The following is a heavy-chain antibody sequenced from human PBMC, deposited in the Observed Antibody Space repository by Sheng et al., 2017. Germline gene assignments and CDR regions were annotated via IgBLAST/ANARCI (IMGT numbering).Heavy chain of an antibody. CDR2: IKSKTDGGTT. Sequence: EVHLVESGGGFVEPGRSLRLSCTVSGFTSDDYAVGWVRQAPGKGLEWVGRIKSKTDGGTTDYTAPVKGRFTISRDDSKNTLYLQMNSLKTEDTAVYYCTTTGNHMDVWGQGTTVTVSS. D-gene: IGHD1-1*01. J-gene: IGHJ6*02. CDR3: TTTGNHMDV. V-gene: IGHV3-15*01. CDR1: GFTSDDYA.